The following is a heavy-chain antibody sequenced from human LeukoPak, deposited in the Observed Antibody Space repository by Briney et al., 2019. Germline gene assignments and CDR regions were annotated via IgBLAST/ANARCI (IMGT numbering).Heavy chain of an antibody. CDR2: ISYDGSNK. J-gene: IGHJ3*02. V-gene: IGHV3-30-3*01. CDR3: PRDIIAAAGDDAFDI. D-gene: IGHD6-13*01. CDR1: GFTFSSYA. Sequence: ARSLRLSCAASGFTFSSYAMHWVRQAPGKGLEWVAVISYDGSNKSYADSEKGRFTISRDNSKNTLYLQMNSLRAEDTAVYYCPRDIIAAAGDDAFDIWGQGTMVTVSS.